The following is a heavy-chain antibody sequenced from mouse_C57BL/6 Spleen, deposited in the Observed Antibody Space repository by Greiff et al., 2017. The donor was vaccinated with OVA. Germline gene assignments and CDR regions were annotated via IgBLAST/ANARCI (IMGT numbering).Heavy chain of an antibody. CDR1: GYTFTSYW. CDR3: ARGTLYDEAMDY. Sequence: QVHVKQPGAELVRPGSSVKLSCKASGYTFTSYWMHWVKQRPIQGLEWIGNIDPSDSETHYNQKFKDKATLTVDKSSSTAYMQLSSLTSEDSAVYYCARGTLYDEAMDYWGQGTSVTVSS. D-gene: IGHD2-12*01. V-gene: IGHV1-52*01. CDR2: IDPSDSET. J-gene: IGHJ4*01.